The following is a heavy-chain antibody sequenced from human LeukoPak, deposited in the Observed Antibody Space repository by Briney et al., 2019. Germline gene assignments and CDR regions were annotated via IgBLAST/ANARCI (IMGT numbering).Heavy chain of an antibody. CDR3: AREIFGSGSYPGF. CDR1: GFSFDTYA. J-gene: IGHJ4*02. CDR2: IWHDGSHK. D-gene: IGHD3-10*01. Sequence: GGSLRLSCAASGFSFDTYAMHWVRQAPGQGLEWVALIWHDGSHKFYSNSVRGQFTISRDNSKNTVYLQMNNLRPDDTAVYYCAREIFGSGSYPGFWGQGTLVTVSS. V-gene: IGHV3-33*01.